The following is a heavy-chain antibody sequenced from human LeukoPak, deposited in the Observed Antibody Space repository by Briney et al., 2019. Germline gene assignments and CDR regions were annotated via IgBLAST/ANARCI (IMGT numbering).Heavy chain of an antibody. CDR2: ISSSGSTI. D-gene: IGHD6-19*01. J-gene: IGHJ5*02. Sequence: PGGSLRLSCAASGFTFSSYEMNWVRQAPGKGLEWVSYISSSGSTIYYADSVKGRFTISRDNSKNTLYLQLNSLRAEDTAVYYCAKGGTGWYGNWFDPWGQGTLVTVSS. CDR3: AKGGTGWYGNWFDP. V-gene: IGHV3-48*03. CDR1: GFTFSSYE.